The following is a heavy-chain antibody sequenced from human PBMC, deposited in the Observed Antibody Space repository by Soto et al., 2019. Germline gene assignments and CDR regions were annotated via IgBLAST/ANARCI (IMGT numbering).Heavy chain of an antibody. V-gene: IGHV1-69*08. CDR3: ARLPRSSYPTSDPLDN. J-gene: IGHJ4*02. CDR2: ILPIMGSV. Sequence: ASVKVSCKASGGTFNTYTFSWVRQAPGQGLEWMGSILPIMGSVNYAHDFRGRLSITADPSTTTAYMELTSLTSHDTAIYYCARLPRSSYPTSDPLDNWGQGTLVTVSS. CDR1: GGTFNTYT.